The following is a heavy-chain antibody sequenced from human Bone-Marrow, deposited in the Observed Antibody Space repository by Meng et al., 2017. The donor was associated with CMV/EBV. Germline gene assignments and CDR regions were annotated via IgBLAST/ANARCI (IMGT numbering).Heavy chain of an antibody. CDR3: ARMGLGSFGDY. V-gene: IGHV4-30-4*08. CDR1: GGSFSGYY. J-gene: IGHJ4*02. D-gene: IGHD1-26*01. CDR2: IYYSGST. Sequence: SETLSLTCAVYGGSFSGYYWSWIRQPPGKGLEWIGYIYYSGSTYYNPSLKSRVTLSVDTSKNQFSLKLSSVTAADTAVYYCARMGLGSFGDYWGQGTLVTVSS.